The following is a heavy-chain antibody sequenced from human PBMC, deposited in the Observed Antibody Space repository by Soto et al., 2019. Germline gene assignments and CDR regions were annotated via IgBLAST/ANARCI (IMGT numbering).Heavy chain of an antibody. Sequence: EMQLVESGGRLVQPGGSLRLSCAASGFIFSDQYMDWVRQAPGKGLEWVGCIRKKVNSYTTEYAASVKGRFTVSRDDSKNSLYLHMNSLKTEDTAVYYCARDLGGAPYVDLWGRGTLVTVSS. CDR3: ARDLGGAPYVDL. CDR2: IRKKVNSYTT. D-gene: IGHD3-16*01. J-gene: IGHJ2*01. V-gene: IGHV3-72*01. CDR1: GFIFSDQY.